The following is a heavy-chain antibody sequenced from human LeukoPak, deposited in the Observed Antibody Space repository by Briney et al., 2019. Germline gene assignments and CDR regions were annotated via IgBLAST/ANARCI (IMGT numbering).Heavy chain of an antibody. CDR3: ARVLGGTDAFDI. V-gene: IGHV3-74*01. J-gene: IGHJ3*02. CDR1: GFTFSNYW. CDR2: INSDGINT. Sequence: GGSLRLSCAASGFTFSNYWMHWVRQAPGKGLVWVSRINSDGINTSYADSVKGRFTISRDNSKNTLYLQMNSLRAEDTAVYYCARVLGGTDAFDIWGQGTMVTVSS. D-gene: IGHD1-26*01.